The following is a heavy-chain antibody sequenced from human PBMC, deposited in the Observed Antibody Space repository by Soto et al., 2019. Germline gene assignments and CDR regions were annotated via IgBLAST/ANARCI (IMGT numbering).Heavy chain of an antibody. J-gene: IGHJ3*02. CDR2: INPSGGST. CDR1: GYTCTSYY. Sequence: VAPVTVSCKESGYTCTSYYMHWVRPAPGQGLEWMGIINPSGGSTSYAQKFQGRVTMTRDTSTSTVYMELSSLRSEDTAVYYCARDHPISSSSGPFDIWGQGTMVTVS. V-gene: IGHV1-46*01. D-gene: IGHD3-22*01. CDR3: ARDHPISSSSGPFDI.